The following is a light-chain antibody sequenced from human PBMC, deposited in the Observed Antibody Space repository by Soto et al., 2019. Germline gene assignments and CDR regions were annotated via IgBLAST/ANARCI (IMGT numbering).Light chain of an antibody. Sequence: DIQMTQSPSSLSASVGDRVTITCRASQSISTYLSWYRQKPGKAPNLLIYQASSLQGGVPSRFSGSGSGTEFTLTISSLQPEDFATYYCEQRYSTPQVTFGGGTKVEIK. CDR1: QSISTY. CDR3: EQRYSTPQVT. CDR2: QAS. J-gene: IGKJ4*01. V-gene: IGKV1-39*01.